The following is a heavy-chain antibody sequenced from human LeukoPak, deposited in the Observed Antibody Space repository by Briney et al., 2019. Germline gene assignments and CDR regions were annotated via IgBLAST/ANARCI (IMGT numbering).Heavy chain of an antibody. CDR1: GFTFSTYW. CDR2: IKQDGSAK. D-gene: IGHD2-2*01. J-gene: IGHJ4*02. V-gene: IGHV3-7*01. Sequence: GGSLRHSCAVSGFTFSTYWMSWVRQAPGNGLEWVANIKQDGSAKYYVDSVKGRFTISRDNAKNSLYLQMNSLRPEDTGVYYCATSSAAPANMWGQGTLVTVSS. CDR3: ATSSAAPANM.